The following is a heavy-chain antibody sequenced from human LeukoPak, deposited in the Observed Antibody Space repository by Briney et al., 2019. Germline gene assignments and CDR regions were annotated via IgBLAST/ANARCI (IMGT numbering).Heavy chain of an antibody. CDR3: ARSHDHLWGNYPDY. CDR1: GGSISSSNW. V-gene: IGHV4-4*02. J-gene: IGHJ4*02. CDR2: IYHSGST. Sequence: SETLSLTCAVSGGSISSSNWWSWVRQPPGKGLEWIGEIYHSGSTNYNPSLKSRVTISVDKSKNQFSLKLSSVTAADTAVYYCARSHDHLWGNYPDYWGQGTLVTVSS. D-gene: IGHD3-16*02.